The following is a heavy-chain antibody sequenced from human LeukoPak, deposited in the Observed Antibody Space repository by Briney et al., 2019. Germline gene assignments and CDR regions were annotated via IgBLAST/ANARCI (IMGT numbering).Heavy chain of an antibody. Sequence: GGSLRLSCAASGFTFSSYAMSWVRQAPGKGLEWLSAFRGSGGSTYYADSVKGRFTISRDNSKNTLYLQMNSLRAEDTAVYYCAKDSFCCSGGNWFDPWGQGTLVTVSS. CDR3: AKDSFCCSGGNWFDP. D-gene: IGHD2-15*01. V-gene: IGHV3-23*01. J-gene: IGHJ5*02. CDR2: FRGSGGST. CDR1: GFTFSSYA.